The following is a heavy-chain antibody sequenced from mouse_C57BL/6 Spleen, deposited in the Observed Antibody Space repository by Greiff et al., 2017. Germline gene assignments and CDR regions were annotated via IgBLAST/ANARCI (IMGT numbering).Heavy chain of an antibody. CDR3: AKRYGNYSYAMDY. CDR2: IWRGGST. CDR1: GFSLTSYG. D-gene: IGHD2-1*01. J-gene: IGHJ4*01. V-gene: IGHV2-5*01. Sequence: VQLQQSGPGLVQPSPSLSITCTASGFSLTSYGVHWVRQSPGKGLEWLGVIWRGGSTDYNAAFMSRLSITKDNSKSQVFFKMNSLQADDTAIYYCAKRYGNYSYAMDYWGQGTSVTVSS.